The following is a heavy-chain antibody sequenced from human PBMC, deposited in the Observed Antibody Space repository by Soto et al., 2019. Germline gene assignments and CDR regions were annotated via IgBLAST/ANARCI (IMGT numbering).Heavy chain of an antibody. CDR3: ARDGDVNTGFGKDY. D-gene: IGHD3-16*01. CDR2: ISASGDST. J-gene: IGHJ4*02. Sequence: VGSLRLSCAASGFTFNSYAMSWVRQAPGKGLEWVSAISASGDSTYYADAVKGRFTISRDNSKNTLYLEMNSLRAEDTAMYYCARDGDVNTGFGKDYWGQGTLVTVSS. V-gene: IGHV3-23*01. CDR1: GFTFNSYA.